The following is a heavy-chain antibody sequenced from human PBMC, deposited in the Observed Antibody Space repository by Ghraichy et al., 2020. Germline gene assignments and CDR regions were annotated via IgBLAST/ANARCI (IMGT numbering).Heavy chain of an antibody. Sequence: GSLRLSCAASGFTFSSYAMSWVRQAPGKGLEWVSAISGSGGSTYYADSVKGRFTISRDNSKNTLYLQMNSLRAEDTAVYYCAKDRGDGEGDYGGVSGGLYYYGMDVWGQGTTVTVSS. D-gene: IGHD4-17*01. J-gene: IGHJ6*02. CDR2: ISGSGGST. CDR1: GFTFSSYA. CDR3: AKDRGDGEGDYGGVSGGLYYYGMDV. V-gene: IGHV3-23*01.